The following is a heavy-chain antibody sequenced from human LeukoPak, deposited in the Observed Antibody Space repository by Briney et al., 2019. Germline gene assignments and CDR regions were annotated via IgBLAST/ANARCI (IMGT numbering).Heavy chain of an antibody. CDR1: GYIFTDYY. J-gene: IGHJ5*02. V-gene: IGHV1-2*06. Sequence: GASVKVSCKASGYIFTDYYMHWVRQAPGQELGWMGQINPNSGGTNYAQKFQGRVTMTRGTSISTAYMELSRLRSDDTAVYYCARALDIVLMMYARGRNWFDPWGQGTLVTVSS. D-gene: IGHD2-8*01. CDR3: ARALDIVLMMYARGRNWFDP. CDR2: INPNSGGT.